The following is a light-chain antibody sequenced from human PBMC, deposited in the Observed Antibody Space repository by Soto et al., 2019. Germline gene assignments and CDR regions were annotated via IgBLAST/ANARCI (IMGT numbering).Light chain of an antibody. CDR1: QSLYSN. CDR3: QQYNNWPWT. J-gene: IGKJ1*01. Sequence: EIVFTPAPATQSVSPGETASSSGMASQSLYSNFAWYQQKPGQTPRVLIYAASTRATGIPGRFTGIGSGTEFTLTISSLQSEDFAVYYCQQYNNWPWTFGQGTKVDI. CDR2: AAS. V-gene: IGKV3-15*01.